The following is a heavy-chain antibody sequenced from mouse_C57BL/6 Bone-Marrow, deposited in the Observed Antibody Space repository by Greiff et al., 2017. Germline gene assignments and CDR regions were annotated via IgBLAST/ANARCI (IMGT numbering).Heavy chain of an antibody. Sequence: VQLQQPGAELVKPGASVKVSCKASGYTFTSYWMHWVKQRPGQGLEWIGRIHPSDSDTNYNQKFKGKATLTVDKSSSTAYMQLSSLTSEDSAVYYCAIHPCSYWYFDVWDTGTAVTVSA. CDR3: AIHPCSYWYFDV. V-gene: IGHV1-74*01. CDR1: GYTFTSYW. CDR2: IHPSDSDT. J-gene: IGHJ1*03.